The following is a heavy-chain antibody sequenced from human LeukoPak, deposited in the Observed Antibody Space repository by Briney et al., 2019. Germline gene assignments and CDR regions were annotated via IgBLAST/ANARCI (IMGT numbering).Heavy chain of an antibody. CDR2: ISAYNGNT. CDR1: GYTFTSYG. CDR3: ARDHGPYYDSSGFDY. V-gene: IGHV1-18*01. J-gene: IGHJ4*02. D-gene: IGHD3-22*01. Sequence: GASVKVSCKASGYTFTSYGISWVRQAPGQGLEWMGWISAYNGNTNYAQKLQGRVTMTTDTSTSTAYMELRSLRSDDTAVYYCARDHGPYYDSSGFDYWGQGTLVTVSS.